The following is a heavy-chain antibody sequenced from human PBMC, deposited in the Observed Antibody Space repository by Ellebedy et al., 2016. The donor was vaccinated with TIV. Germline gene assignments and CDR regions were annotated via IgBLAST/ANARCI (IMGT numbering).Heavy chain of an antibody. CDR1: GFLVSSHY. CDR2: IYSCGST. V-gene: IGHV3-66*01. Sequence: GESLNISCAASGFLVSSHYMSWVRQAPGKGLEWVSVIYSCGSTYYADSVKGRFTISRDNSKNTLYLQRNSLRAEDTAVYYCALHDWFDPWGQGTLVTVSS. J-gene: IGHJ5*02. CDR3: ALHDWFDP.